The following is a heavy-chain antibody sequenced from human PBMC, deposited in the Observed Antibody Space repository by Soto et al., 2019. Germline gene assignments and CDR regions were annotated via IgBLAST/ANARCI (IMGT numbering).Heavy chain of an antibody. Sequence: SETLRLTCTVSGGSISRYYWSWIRQPPGKGLEWIGYIYYSGSTNYNPSLKSRVTISVDTSKNQFSLKLSSVTAADTAVYYCARGSTVQWLGPYYNYFAIDAWGQGTTVT. CDR3: ARGSTVQWLGPYYNYFAIDA. CDR2: IYYSGST. CDR1: GGSISRYY. D-gene: IGHD6-19*01. V-gene: IGHV4-59*01. J-gene: IGHJ6*02.